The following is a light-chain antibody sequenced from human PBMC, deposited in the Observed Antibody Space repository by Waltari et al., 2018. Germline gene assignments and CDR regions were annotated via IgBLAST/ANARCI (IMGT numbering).Light chain of an antibody. CDR2: DAS. J-gene: IGKJ2*01. CDR3: HLRSNWRYT. Sequence: EIVLTQSPAILSLSPGERATLSCRPSQGVTKYLSWYQLKPGQAPRVLIYDASNRATGIPTRFSGSGSGTDFTLTISSLEPDDFAVYFCHLRSNWRYTFGQGTKLEIK. CDR1: QGVTKY. V-gene: IGKV3-11*01.